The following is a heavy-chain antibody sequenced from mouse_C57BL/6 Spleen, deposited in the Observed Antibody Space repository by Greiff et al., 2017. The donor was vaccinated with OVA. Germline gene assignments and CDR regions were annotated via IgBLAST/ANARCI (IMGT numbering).Heavy chain of an antibody. J-gene: IGHJ1*03. CDR2: IWTGGGT. Sequence: VKLVESGPGLVAPSQSLSITCTVSGFSLTSYAISWVRQPPGKGLEWLGVIWTGGGTNYNSALKSRLSISKDNSKSQVFLKMNSLQTDDTARYYCARKHYGSSYVYWYFDVWGTGTTVTVSS. CDR1: GFSLTSYA. CDR3: ARKHYGSSYVYWYFDV. V-gene: IGHV2-9-1*01. D-gene: IGHD1-1*01.